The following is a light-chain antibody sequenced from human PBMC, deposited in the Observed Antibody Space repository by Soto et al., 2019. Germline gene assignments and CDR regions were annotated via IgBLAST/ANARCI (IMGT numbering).Light chain of an antibody. J-gene: IGLJ2*01. CDR3: CSYTSLSTVV. CDR1: SSDVGGYNH. Sequence: QSALTQPASVSGSPGQSITISCTGTSSDVGGYNHVSWYQHSLGKAPKLILFAVSDRPSGVSHRFSGSKSGNTASLTVSGLQADDEDDYYCCSYTSLSTVVFGGGTKLTVL. CDR2: AVS. V-gene: IGLV2-14*01.